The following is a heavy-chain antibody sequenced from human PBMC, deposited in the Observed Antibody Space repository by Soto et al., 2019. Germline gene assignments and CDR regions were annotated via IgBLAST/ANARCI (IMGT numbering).Heavy chain of an antibody. D-gene: IGHD6-6*01. CDR3: AKDLKIRGSSMATYYYYYGMDV. J-gene: IGHJ6*02. V-gene: IGHV3-30*18. CDR1: GFTFSSYG. Sequence: QVQLVESGGGVVQPGRSLRLSCAASGFTFSSYGMHWVRQAPGKGLEWVAVISYDGSNKYYADSVKGRFTISRDNSKNTMYQQMNSLRAEDTAVYYCAKDLKIRGSSMATYYYYYGMDVWGQGTTVTVSS. CDR2: ISYDGSNK.